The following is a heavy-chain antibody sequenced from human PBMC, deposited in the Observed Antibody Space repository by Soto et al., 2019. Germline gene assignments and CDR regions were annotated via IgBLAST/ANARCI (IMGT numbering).Heavy chain of an antibody. D-gene: IGHD2-15*01. CDR1: GFTFGDYA. CDR2: IRSKAYGGTT. CDR3: TRDQYCSGGSCYPEYFQH. J-gene: IGHJ1*01. V-gene: IGHV3-49*04. Sequence: GGSLRLSCTASGFTFGDYAMSWVRQAPGKGLEWVGFIRSKAYGGTTEYAASVKGRFTISRDDSKSIAYLQMNSLKIEDTAVYYCTRDQYCSGGSCYPEYFQHWGQGTLVTVSS.